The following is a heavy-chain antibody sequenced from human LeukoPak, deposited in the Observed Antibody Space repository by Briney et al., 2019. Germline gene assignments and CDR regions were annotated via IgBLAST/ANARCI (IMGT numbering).Heavy chain of an antibody. CDR1: GFTFSGYS. V-gene: IGHV3-21*01. Sequence: PGGSLRLSCAASGFTFSGYSMNWVRQAPGKGLEWVSSISSSSSYIYYADSVKGRFTISRDNAKNSLYLQMNGLRAEDTAVYYCASYRSINAFDIWGQGTMVTVSS. J-gene: IGHJ3*02. CDR3: ASYRSINAFDI. CDR2: ISSSSSYI. D-gene: IGHD3-10*01.